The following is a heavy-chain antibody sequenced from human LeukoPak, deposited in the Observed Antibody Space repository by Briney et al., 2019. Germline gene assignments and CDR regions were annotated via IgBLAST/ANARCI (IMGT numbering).Heavy chain of an antibody. CDR3: AKDGLQAGTTVTANYYYYYMDV. V-gene: IGHV3-30*02. D-gene: IGHD4-17*01. CDR1: GFTFSSYG. CDR2: IRYDGSNK. J-gene: IGHJ6*03. Sequence: GGSLRFSCAASGFTFSSYGMHWVRQAPGKGLEWVAFIRYDGSNKYYADSVKGRFTISRDNSKNTLYLQMNSLRAEDTAVYYCAKDGLQAGTTVTANYYYYYMDVWGKGTTVTISS.